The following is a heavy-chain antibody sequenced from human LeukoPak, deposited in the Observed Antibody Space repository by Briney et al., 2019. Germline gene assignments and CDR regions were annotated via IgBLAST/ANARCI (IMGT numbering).Heavy chain of an antibody. CDR2: INHSGST. D-gene: IGHD6-19*01. CDR1: GGSFSGYY. CDR3: ARAAGSGWSYFDY. Sequence: SETLSLTCAVYGGSFSGYYWSWIRQPPGKGLEWIGEINHSGSTNYNPSLKSRVTISVDTSKNQFSLKLSSVTAADTAIYYCARAAGSGWSYFDYWGQGTLVTVSS. V-gene: IGHV4-34*01. J-gene: IGHJ4*02.